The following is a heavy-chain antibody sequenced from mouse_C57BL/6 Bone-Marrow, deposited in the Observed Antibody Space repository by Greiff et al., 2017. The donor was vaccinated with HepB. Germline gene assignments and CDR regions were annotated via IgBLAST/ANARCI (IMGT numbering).Heavy chain of an antibody. D-gene: IGHD2-12*01. CDR3: ASLLRPGY. CDR1: GYTFTSYT. Sequence: VQLQQSGAELARPGASVKMSCKASGYTFTSYTMHWVNQRPGQGLEWIGYINPSSGYTKYNQKFKDKATLTADKSSSTAYMQLSSLTSEDSAVYYCASLLRPGYWGQGTTLTVSS. V-gene: IGHV1-4*01. J-gene: IGHJ2*01. CDR2: INPSSGYT.